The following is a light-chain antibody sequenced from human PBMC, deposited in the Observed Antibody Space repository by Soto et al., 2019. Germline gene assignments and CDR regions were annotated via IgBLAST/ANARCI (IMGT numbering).Light chain of an antibody. V-gene: IGLV2-14*01. J-gene: IGLJ1*01. CDR2: DVS. CDR3: SSYTSDSTYF. Sequence: QSVLTQPASVSGSPGQSITISCTGTSTDVGRYNYVSWYQQHPGKAPKLMVYDVSNRPSWVSNRFSGSKSGITASLTISGLQAEDEADYYCSSYTSDSTYFFGTGTKVTV. CDR1: STDVGRYNY.